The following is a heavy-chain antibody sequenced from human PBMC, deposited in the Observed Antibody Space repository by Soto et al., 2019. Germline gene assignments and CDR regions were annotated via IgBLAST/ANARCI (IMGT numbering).Heavy chain of an antibody. Sequence: PGGSLRLSCAASGFTFSSYAMHWVRQAPGKGLEWVAVISYDGSNKYYADSVKGRFTISRDNSKNTLYLQMNSLRAEDTAVYYCARSAVRGQPEYFQHWGQGTLVTVSS. CDR3: ARSAVRGQPEYFQH. V-gene: IGHV3-30-3*01. D-gene: IGHD2-15*01. CDR1: GFTFSSYA. CDR2: ISYDGSNK. J-gene: IGHJ1*01.